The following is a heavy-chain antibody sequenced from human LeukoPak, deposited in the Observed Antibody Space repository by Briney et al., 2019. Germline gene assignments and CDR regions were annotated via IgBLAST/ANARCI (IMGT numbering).Heavy chain of an antibody. CDR3: ARPDREVEDAFDI. J-gene: IGHJ3*02. V-gene: IGHV1-2*02. Sequence: GGSLRLSCAASGYTFTDYYMHWVRQAPGQGLEWMGWINPNSGGTNYAQKFQGRVTMTGDTSISTAYMELSRLTSDDTAVYYCARPDREVEDAFDIWGQGTMVTVSS. CDR1: GYTFTDYY. D-gene: IGHD1-14*01. CDR2: INPNSGGT.